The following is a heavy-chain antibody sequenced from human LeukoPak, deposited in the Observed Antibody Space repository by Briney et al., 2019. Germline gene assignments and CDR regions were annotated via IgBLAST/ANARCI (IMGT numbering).Heavy chain of an antibody. Sequence: ASVKVSCMASGYTFTGYYMHWVRQAPGPGIEWMGWISPNSGGTNYAQKFQGRVTMTRDTSISTAYMELSRLRSDDTAVYYCARVRQWLVREDLRYYVMDVWGQGTTVTVSS. J-gene: IGHJ6*01. CDR3: ARVRQWLVREDLRYYVMDV. V-gene: IGHV1-2*02. CDR1: GYTFTGYY. CDR2: ISPNSGGT. D-gene: IGHD6-19*01.